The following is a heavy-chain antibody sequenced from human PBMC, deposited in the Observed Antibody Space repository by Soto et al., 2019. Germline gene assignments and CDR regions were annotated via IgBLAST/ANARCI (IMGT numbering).Heavy chain of an antibody. CDR1: GYSISSGYY. CDR3: GRETYNDFWSGSLPVDY. J-gene: IGHJ4*02. V-gene: IGHV4-38-2*02. D-gene: IGHD3-3*01. Sequence: WETLSLTCTVSGYSISSGYYWGWLRQPPGKGLEWIGSIYHTGSTYYNPSLKSRVTISVDTSKNQFSLKLSSVTAADTAVYYCGRETYNDFWSGSLPVDYWGQGALVTVSS. CDR2: IYHTGST.